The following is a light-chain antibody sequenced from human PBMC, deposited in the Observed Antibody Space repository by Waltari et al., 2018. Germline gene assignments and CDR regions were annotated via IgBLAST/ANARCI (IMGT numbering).Light chain of an antibody. Sequence: EIVMTQSPGTLSLSPGESATLSCRASQSINIYLAWYQLKPGQAPRRLIYDASNRATSIPARFSGSGSGTEFTLTIGSLQSEDFAIYYCQQYKDWPPTFGQGTKVEIK. CDR1: QSINIY. J-gene: IGKJ1*01. V-gene: IGKV3-15*01. CDR3: QQYKDWPPT. CDR2: DAS.